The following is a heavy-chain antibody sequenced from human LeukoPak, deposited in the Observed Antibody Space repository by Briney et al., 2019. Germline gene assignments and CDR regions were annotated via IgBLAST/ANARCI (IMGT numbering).Heavy chain of an antibody. CDR3: ATYSSLNRREFQY. V-gene: IGHV3-11*04. CDR1: EFTFSGYY. J-gene: IGHJ1*01. Sequence: PGGSLRLTCAASEFTFSGYYTSWIRQAPGKGLEWVSYISYSGDTIYYADSVKGRFTISRDNAKNSLYLQMNSLRAEDTAVYYCATYSSLNRREFQYWGQGTLLTVSS. CDR2: ISYSGDTI. D-gene: IGHD3-22*01.